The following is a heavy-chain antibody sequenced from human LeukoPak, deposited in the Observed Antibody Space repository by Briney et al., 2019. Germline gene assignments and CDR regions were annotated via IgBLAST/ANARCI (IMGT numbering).Heavy chain of an antibody. V-gene: IGHV3-30*18. D-gene: IGHD4-17*01. J-gene: IGHJ3*02. CDR3: AKGLEPYNGDSWHAFDI. CDR2: ISFDGSKK. Sequence: GGSLRLSCVASGFTFSAFGIHWVRQAPGKGLEWVAVISFDGSKKYYADSVKGRFTISRDNSKNTLYPQMNSLRPEDTAVYYCAKGLEPYNGDSWHAFDIWGQGTMVTVSS. CDR1: GFTFSAFG.